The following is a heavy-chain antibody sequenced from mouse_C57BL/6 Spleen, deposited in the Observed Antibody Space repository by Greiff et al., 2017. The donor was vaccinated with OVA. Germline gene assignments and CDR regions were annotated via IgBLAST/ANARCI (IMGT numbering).Heavy chain of an antibody. D-gene: IGHD1-1*01. CDR3: ARWNFPYYYGSTPAWFAY. J-gene: IGHJ3*01. CDR1: GYTFTSYW. CDR2: IYPSDSET. V-gene: IGHV1-61*01. Sequence: QVQLQQPGAELVRPGSSVKLSCKASGYTFTSYWMDWVKQRPGQGLEWIGNIYPSDSETHYNQKFKDKATLTVDKSSSTAYMQLSSLTSEDSAVYYCARWNFPYYYGSTPAWFAYWGQGTLVTVSA.